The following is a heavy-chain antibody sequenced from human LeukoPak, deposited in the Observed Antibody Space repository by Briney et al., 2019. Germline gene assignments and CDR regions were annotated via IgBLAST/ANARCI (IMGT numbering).Heavy chain of an antibody. CDR3: ARVVIAAAGTGWFDP. Sequence: SETLSLTCAVYGGSFSGYYWSWIRQPPGKGLEWIGEINHSGSTNYNPSLKSRVTISVDTSKNQFSLKLSSVTAADTAVYYCARVVIAAAGTGWFDPWGQGTLGTVSS. V-gene: IGHV4-34*01. CDR2: INHSGST. D-gene: IGHD6-13*01. J-gene: IGHJ5*02. CDR1: GGSFSGYY.